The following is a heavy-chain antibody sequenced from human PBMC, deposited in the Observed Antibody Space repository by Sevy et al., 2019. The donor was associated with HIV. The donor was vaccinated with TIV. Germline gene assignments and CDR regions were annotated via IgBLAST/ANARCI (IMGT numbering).Heavy chain of an antibody. CDR2: ISSNGDND. CDR1: GFTFRTYA. J-gene: IGHJ4*02. D-gene: IGHD1-26*01. Sequence: GGSLRLSCAASGFTFRTYAFHWVRQAPGRGLEWIGLISSNGDNDLYANSVRGRFTISRDNSMNILYLQMTSLTPDDTAVYYCARGPEWELTSFLSHWRQGTLVTVSS. CDR3: ARGPEWELTSFLSH. V-gene: IGHV3-30-3*01.